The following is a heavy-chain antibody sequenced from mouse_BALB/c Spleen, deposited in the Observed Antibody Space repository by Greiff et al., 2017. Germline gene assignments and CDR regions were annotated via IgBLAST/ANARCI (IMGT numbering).Heavy chain of an antibody. Sequence: VQLQQPGAELVKPGASVKLSCKASGYTFTSYYMYWVKQRPGQGLEWIGGINPSNGGTNFNEKFKSKATLTADKSSSTAYMQLSSLTSEDSAVYYCTITRGYAMDYWGQGTSVTVSS. CDR2: INPSNGGT. CDR1: GYTFTSYY. J-gene: IGHJ4*01. V-gene: IGHV1S16*01. CDR3: TITRGYAMDY.